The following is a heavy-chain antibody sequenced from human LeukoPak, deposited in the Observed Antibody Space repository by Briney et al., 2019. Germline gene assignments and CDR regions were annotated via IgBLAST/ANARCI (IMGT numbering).Heavy chain of an antibody. D-gene: IGHD5-18*01. CDR2: INHSGST. CDR3: ARYGKGMRGYSYGPRFFDY. Sequence: PSETLSLTCAVYGGSFSGYHWSWIRQPPGKGLEWIGEINHSGSTNYNPSLKSRVTISVDTSKNQFSLKLSSVTAADTAVYYCARYGKGMRGYSYGPRFFDYWGQGTLVTVSS. J-gene: IGHJ4*02. V-gene: IGHV4-34*01. CDR1: GGSFSGYH.